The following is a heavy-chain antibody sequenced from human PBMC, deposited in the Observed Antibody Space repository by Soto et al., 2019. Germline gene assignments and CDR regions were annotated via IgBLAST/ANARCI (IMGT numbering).Heavy chain of an antibody. CDR1: GQSFSGHT. Sequence: QVQLQQWGAGLLKPSETLSLTCAVYGQSFSGHTWSWIRQSPGKGLEWIGEISQSGSTYYTPSLKPRLPISAYKSMNQFSRTIDSVTAADTGVVYCAGGSGIAVIPSDLEDVPFDYWGQRTLVSVSS. V-gene: IGHV4-34*01. J-gene: IGHJ4*02. CDR2: ISQSGST. CDR3: AGGSGIAVIPSDLEDVPFDY. D-gene: IGHD1-1*01.